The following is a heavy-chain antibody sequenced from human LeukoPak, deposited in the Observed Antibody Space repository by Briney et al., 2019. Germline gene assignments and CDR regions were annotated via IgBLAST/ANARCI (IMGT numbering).Heavy chain of an antibody. CDR1: GGSISSYY. Sequence: KPSETLSLTCTVSGGSISSYYWSWIRQPPGKGLEWIGYIYYSGSTNYNPSLKSRVTISVDTSKNQFSLKLSSVTAADTAVYYCARDGRFLEWLARPVHAFDIWGQGTMVTVSS. J-gene: IGHJ3*02. V-gene: IGHV4-59*12. CDR2: IYYSGST. D-gene: IGHD3-3*01. CDR3: ARDGRFLEWLARPVHAFDI.